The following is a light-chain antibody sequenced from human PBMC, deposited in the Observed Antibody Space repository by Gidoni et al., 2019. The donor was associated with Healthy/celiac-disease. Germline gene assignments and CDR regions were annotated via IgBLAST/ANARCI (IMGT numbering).Light chain of an antibody. CDR2: AAS. CDR1: QRISSY. V-gene: IGKV1-39*01. Sequence: DIQMTQSPSSLSASVGDRVTITCRASQRISSYLNWYQQKPGKAPKLLIYAASSLQSGVPSRFSGSGSGTDFTLTISSLQPEDFATYYCQQSYSTLRTFGQXTKVEIK. J-gene: IGKJ1*01. CDR3: QQSYSTLRT.